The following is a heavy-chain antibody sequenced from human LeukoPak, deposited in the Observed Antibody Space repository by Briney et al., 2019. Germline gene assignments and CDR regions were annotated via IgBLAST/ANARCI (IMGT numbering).Heavy chain of an antibody. CDR3: ARDSWGSSWSPGGCYYYGMDV. V-gene: IGHV4-59*01. J-gene: IGHJ6*02. CDR1: GGSISSYY. D-gene: IGHD6-13*01. Sequence: SETLSLTCTVSGGSISSYYWSWIRQPPGKGLEWIGYIYYSGSTNYNPSLKSRVTISVDTSKNQFSLKLSSVTAADTAVYYCARDSWGSSWSPGGCYYYGMDVWGQGTTVTVSS. CDR2: IYYSGST.